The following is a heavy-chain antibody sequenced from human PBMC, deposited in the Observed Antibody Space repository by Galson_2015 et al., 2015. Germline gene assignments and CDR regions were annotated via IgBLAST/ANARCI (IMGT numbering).Heavy chain of an antibody. J-gene: IGHJ4*02. CDR2: IIPIFGGA. Sequence: SVKVSCKASGGTFSNYAISWVRQAPGQGLEWMGGIIPIFGGANYAQKFQGRVTITADKSTTTAYVELSSLRSDDTAVYYCARPSQDCSTSSCPYNYWGQGTLVTVSS. CDR1: GGTFSNYA. D-gene: IGHD2-2*01. V-gene: IGHV1-69*06. CDR3: ARPSQDCSTSSCPYNY.